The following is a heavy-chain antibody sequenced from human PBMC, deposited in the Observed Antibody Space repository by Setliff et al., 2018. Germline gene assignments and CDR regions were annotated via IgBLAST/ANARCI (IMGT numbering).Heavy chain of an antibody. CDR2: MNPNSGNT. CDR3: ARAGYELGQYNWFDP. J-gene: IGHJ5*02. V-gene: IGHV1-8*02. CDR1: GYTFTSYD. Sequence: ASVKVSCKASGYTFTSYDINWVQQATGQGLEWMGWMNPNSGNTGYAQKFQGRVTMTRNTSISTAYMDLSSLRFEDTAVYYCARAGYELGQYNWFDPWGQGTLVTVSS. D-gene: IGHD2-2*01.